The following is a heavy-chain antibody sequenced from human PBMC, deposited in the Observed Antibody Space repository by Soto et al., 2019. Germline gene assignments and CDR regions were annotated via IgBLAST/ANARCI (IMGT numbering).Heavy chain of an antibody. J-gene: IGHJ4*02. Sequence: SETLSLTCTVSGDSISSRYYYWGWIRQPPGKGLEWIGNIYYDGTTYYNPSLKSRVTISVDTSKNQFSLKLSSVTAADTAVYYCARVGVEYSGYEWYYWGQGTLVTVSS. CDR1: GDSISSRYYY. D-gene: IGHD5-12*01. CDR2: IYYDGTT. V-gene: IGHV4-39*01. CDR3: ARVGVEYSGYEWYY.